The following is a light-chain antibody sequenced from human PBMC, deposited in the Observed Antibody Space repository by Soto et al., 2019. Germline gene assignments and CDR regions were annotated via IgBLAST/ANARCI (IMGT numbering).Light chain of an antibody. CDR2: AAS. CDR3: QQGYSNPWT. J-gene: IGKJ1*01. CDR1: QTVNTY. Sequence: DIQMTQSPSSLSASIGDRVTITCRASQTVNTYLHWYQQKPGKAPKLLIYAASNLQSGVPSRFSGSGSGTNFTLSLNSLQPEDLATYYCQQGYSNPWTFGQGTKV. V-gene: IGKV1-39*01.